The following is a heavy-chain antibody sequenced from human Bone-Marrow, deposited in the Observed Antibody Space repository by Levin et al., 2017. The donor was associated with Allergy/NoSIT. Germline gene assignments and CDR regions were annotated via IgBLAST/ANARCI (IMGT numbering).Heavy chain of an antibody. D-gene: IGHD3-10*01. CDR3: SRENGVRGVDPYNWFDP. J-gene: IGHJ5*02. Sequence: SQTLSLPCTVSGVSITSGSYYWTWIRLHPEKGLEWIVYIDYTGYNNYNPSLESRITISVDTSNNQFSLKMTDVTAADTALYFCSRENGVRGVDPYNWFDPWGQGTLVIVSS. V-gene: IGHV4-31*03. CDR2: IDYTGYN. CDR1: GVSITSGSYY.